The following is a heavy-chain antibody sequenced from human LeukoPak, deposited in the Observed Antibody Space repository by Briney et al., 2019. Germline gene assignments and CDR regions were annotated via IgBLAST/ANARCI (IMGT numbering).Heavy chain of an antibody. Sequence: GGSLRLSCAASGFTFTNFWMNWIRRAPGRGLEWVANIRPDGSEQFYVDSVKGRFTISRDNAKNSVYLQMNSLRADDTAVYYCAGRDSARNPWAYWGQGTLVTVSP. CDR3: AGRDSARNPWAY. CDR1: GFTFTNFW. D-gene: IGHD4-11*01. J-gene: IGHJ4*02. V-gene: IGHV3-7*01. CDR2: IRPDGSEQ.